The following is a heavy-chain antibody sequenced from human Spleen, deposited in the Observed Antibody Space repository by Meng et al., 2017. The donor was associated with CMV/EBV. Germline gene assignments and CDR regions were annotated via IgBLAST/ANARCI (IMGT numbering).Heavy chain of an antibody. J-gene: IGHJ4*02. CDR1: GFTFSAAS. V-gene: IGHV3-15*01. D-gene: IGHD5-12*01. Sequence: GESLKISCAASGFTFSAASMSWVRQAPGKGLEWVGRIKTEAGGGTVEYAAPVKGRFTISRDDSKSTLYLQMNSLKTEDTALYYCATYSGYNLDWGQGTLVTVSS. CDR2: IKTEAGGGTV. CDR3: ATYSGYNLD.